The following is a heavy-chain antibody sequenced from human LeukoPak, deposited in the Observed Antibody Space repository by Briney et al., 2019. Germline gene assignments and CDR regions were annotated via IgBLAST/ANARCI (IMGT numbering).Heavy chain of an antibody. CDR1: GYTLTELS. D-gene: IGHD3-10*01. CDR3: ATEITMVRGVIITTDYFDN. V-gene: IGHV1-24*01. CDR2: FDPEDGET. J-gene: IGHJ4*02. Sequence: ASVKVSCKVSGYTLTELSMHWVRQAPGKGLEWMGGFDPEDGETIYAQKFQGRVTMTEDTSTDTAYMELSSLRSEDTAVYYCATEITMVRGVIITTDYFDNWGQGKLVTVSS.